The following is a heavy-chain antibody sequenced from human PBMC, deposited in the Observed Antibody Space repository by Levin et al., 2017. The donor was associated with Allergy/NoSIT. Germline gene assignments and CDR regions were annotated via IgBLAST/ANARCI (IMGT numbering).Heavy chain of an antibody. CDR3: ARELVGSGSPPYYYYGMDV. V-gene: IGHV3-33*01. J-gene: IGHJ6*02. Sequence: TGGSLRLSCAASGFTFSSYGMHWVRQAPGKGLEWVAVIWYDGSNKYYADSVKGRFTISRDNSKNTLYLQMNSLRAEDTAVYYCARELVGSGSPPYYYYGMDVWGQGTTVTVSS. CDR1: GFTFSSYG. D-gene: IGHD3-10*01. CDR2: IWYDGSNK.